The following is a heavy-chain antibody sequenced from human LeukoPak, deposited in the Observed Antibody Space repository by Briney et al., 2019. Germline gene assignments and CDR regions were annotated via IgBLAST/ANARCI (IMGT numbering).Heavy chain of an antibody. CDR1: GFTFSSYA. CDR3: AKEAGYSGYDYPDY. D-gene: IGHD5-12*01. CDR2: ISGSGYST. J-gene: IGHJ4*02. Sequence: SGGSLRLSCAASGFTFSSYAMSWVRQAPGKGLGWVSAISGSGYSTYYADSVKGRFTISRDNSKNTLYLQMNSLRAEDTAVYYCAKEAGYSGYDYPDYWGQGTLVTVSS. V-gene: IGHV3-23*01.